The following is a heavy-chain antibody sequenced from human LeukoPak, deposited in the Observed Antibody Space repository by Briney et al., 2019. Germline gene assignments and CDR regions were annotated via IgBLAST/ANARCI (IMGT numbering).Heavy chain of an antibody. V-gene: IGHV3-11*01. CDR3: AKDILAAGLFFDY. D-gene: IGHD6-13*01. CDR2: VDMSATTI. Sequence: GGSLRLSCAASGFTFSDYYMGWVRQAPGKGLECVSYVDMSATTIYYADSVKGRFTISRDNAKNSLFLQMNSLRAEDTAVYYCAKDILAAGLFFDYWGQGALATVSS. CDR1: GFTFSDYY. J-gene: IGHJ4*02.